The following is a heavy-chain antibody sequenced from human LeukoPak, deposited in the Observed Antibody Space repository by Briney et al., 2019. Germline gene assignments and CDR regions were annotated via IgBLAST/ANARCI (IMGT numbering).Heavy chain of an antibody. CDR2: ISGSGGST. J-gene: IGHJ3*01. CDR1: GFTFSSYA. Sequence: PGGSLRLSCAASGFTFSSYAMSWVRQAPGKGLEWVSAISGSGGSTYYADSVKGRFTISRDNPKNTLYLQMNSLRVEDTAVYFCARDLSTMVILGAFVLWGQGTMVTVSS. V-gene: IGHV3-23*01. CDR3: ARDLSTMVILGAFVL. D-gene: IGHD3-10*01.